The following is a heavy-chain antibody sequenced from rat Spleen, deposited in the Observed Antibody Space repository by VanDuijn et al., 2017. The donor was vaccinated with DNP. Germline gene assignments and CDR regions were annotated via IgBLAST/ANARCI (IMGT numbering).Heavy chain of an antibody. J-gene: IGHJ4*01. D-gene: IGHD1-9*01. CDR1: GFSLTSYH. V-gene: IGHV2-32*01. CDR2: MWSDGDT. Sequence: QVQLKESGPGLVQPSQTLSLTCTVSGFSLTSYHVHWVRQPPGKGLEWMGVMWSDGDTSYNSGLKSRLRISRDTSKSQVFLKMNSLQTEDTAMYFCARYYGYNYYAMDAWGQGTSVTVSS. CDR3: ARYYGYNYYAMDA.